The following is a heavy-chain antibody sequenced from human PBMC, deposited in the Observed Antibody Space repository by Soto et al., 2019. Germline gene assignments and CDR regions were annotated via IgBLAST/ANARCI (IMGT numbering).Heavy chain of an antibody. CDR2: ISGSGGST. CDR3: AKGSTIFGVVTLDY. Sequence: EVQLLESGGGLVQPGGSLRLSCAASGFTFSSYAMSWVRQAPGKGLEWVSAISGSGGSTYYADSVKGRFTISRDNSKNALYLQMNSLRAEDTAVYYCAKGSTIFGVVTLDYWGQGTLVTVSS. V-gene: IGHV3-23*01. CDR1: GFTFSSYA. D-gene: IGHD3-3*01. J-gene: IGHJ4*02.